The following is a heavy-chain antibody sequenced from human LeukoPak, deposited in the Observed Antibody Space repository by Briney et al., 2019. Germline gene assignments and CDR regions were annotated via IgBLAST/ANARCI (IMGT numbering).Heavy chain of an antibody. V-gene: IGHV3-23*01. CDR3: AGANWVD. J-gene: IGHJ4*02. D-gene: IGHD7-27*01. CDR2: VRSDGVTT. CDR1: GFSFARHA. Sequence: GGSLRLSCAASGFSFARHAMSWVRQAPGRGLEWVSDVRSDGVTTFYADSVKGRFTISRDNSKNTLYLQMNSLRAEDTAVYYCAGANWVDWGQGTLVTVSS.